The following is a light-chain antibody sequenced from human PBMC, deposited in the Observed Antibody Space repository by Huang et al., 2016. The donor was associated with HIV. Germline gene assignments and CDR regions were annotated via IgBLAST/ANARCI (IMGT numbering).Light chain of an antibody. CDR3: QQRDNWPLT. CDR1: QSISNF. Sequence: EIVLTQSPATLSLSPGERATLSCRASQSISNFLAWYQQKPGQAPRLLIHGASNRAGGIPARFSGSGPGTDFTLTISSLEPEDFAVYYCQQRDNWPLTFGPGTKVDIK. V-gene: IGKV3-11*01. CDR2: GAS. J-gene: IGKJ3*01.